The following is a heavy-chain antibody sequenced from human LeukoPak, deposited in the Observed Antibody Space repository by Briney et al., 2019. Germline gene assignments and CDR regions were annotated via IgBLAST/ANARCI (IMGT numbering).Heavy chain of an antibody. Sequence: GASVKVSCKASGYTFTSYYMHWVRQAPGQGLEWMGIINPSGGSTSYAQKFKGRVTMTRDMSTSTVYMELGSLRSEDTAVYYCARDPHTISGLDYWGQGTLVTVSS. D-gene: IGHD6-19*01. CDR2: INPSGGST. V-gene: IGHV1-46*01. CDR3: ARDPHTISGLDY. J-gene: IGHJ4*02. CDR1: GYTFTSYY.